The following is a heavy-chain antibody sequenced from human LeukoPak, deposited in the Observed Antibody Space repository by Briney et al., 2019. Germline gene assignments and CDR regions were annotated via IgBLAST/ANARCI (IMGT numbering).Heavy chain of an antibody. J-gene: IGHJ4*02. Sequence: GGSLRLSCAASGFTFSSYGMSWVRQAPGKGLEWVSGISVSVDSTYYADSVKGRFTVSRDNSKNTVYLQMNSLRAEDTAVYYCARGSKTAGTIYSFDYWGQGTLVTVSS. CDR1: GFTFSSYG. D-gene: IGHD6-13*01. V-gene: IGHV3-23*01. CDR2: ISVSVDST. CDR3: ARGSKTAGTIYSFDY.